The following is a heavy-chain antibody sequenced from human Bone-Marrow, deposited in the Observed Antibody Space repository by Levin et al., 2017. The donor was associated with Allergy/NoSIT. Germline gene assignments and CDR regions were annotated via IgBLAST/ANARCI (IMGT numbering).Heavy chain of an antibody. CDR1: GFTFSNFW. V-gene: IGHV3-7*01. D-gene: IGHD1-26*01. CDR3: VSPSRAGAADR. Sequence: QSGGSLRLSCAASGFTFSNFWMGWMRQTPGKGPEWVASINQGGNEKSYVDSVRGRFTISRDNAKKSLDLQMNSLRGDDTAVYYCVSPSRAGAADRWGQGTMVTVSS. CDR2: INQGGNEK. J-gene: IGHJ3*02.